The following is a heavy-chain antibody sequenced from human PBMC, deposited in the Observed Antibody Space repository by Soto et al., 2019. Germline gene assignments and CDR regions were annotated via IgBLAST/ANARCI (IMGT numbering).Heavy chain of an antibody. CDR2: IYYSGST. J-gene: IGHJ3*02. CDR1: GGSISSYY. D-gene: IGHD6-19*01. Sequence: SETLSLTCTVSGGSISSYYWSWIRQPPGKGLEWIGYIYYSGSTNYNPSLKSRVTISVDTSKNQFSLKLSSVTAADTAVYYCARRGETKAGLSAFDIWGQGTMVTVSS. V-gene: IGHV4-59*08. CDR3: ARRGETKAGLSAFDI.